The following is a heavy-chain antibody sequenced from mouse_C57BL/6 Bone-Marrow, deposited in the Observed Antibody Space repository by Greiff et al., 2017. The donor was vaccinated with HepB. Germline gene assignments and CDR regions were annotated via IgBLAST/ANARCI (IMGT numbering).Heavy chain of an antibody. CDR2: SRNKANDYTT. Sequence: EVKLMESGGGLVQSGRSLRLSCATSGFTFSDFYMEWVRQAPGKGLEWIAASRNKANDYTTEYSASVKGRFIVSRDTSQSILYLQMNALRAEDTAIYYCARDAGRLDYARDYWGQGTSVTVSS. J-gene: IGHJ4*01. CDR1: GFTFSDFY. CDR3: ARDAGRLDYARDY. D-gene: IGHD2-13*01. V-gene: IGHV7-1*01.